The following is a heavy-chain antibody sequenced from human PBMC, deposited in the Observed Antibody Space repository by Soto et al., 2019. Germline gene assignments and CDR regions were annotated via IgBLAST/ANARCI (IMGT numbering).Heavy chain of an antibody. CDR3: AKVPYSSSYGAPDYYYYYGMDV. CDR1: GVTFSSYG. CDR2: ISYDGSNK. Sequence: GGPLRLSCTSSGVTFSSYGMHWVRQAPGKGLEWVAVISYDGSNKYYADSVKGRFTISRDNSKNTLYLQMNSLRAEDTAVYYCAKVPYSSSYGAPDYYYYYGMDVWGQGTTVTVSS. V-gene: IGHV3-30*18. D-gene: IGHD6-13*01. J-gene: IGHJ6*02.